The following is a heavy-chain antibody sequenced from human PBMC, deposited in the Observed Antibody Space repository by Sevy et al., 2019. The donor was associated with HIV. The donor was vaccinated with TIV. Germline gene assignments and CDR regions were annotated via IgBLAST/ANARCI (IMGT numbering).Heavy chain of an antibody. CDR3: TRCQSAYYDILS. Sequence: RGYLRLSCAASGFTFNTYNMNWVRQAPGKGLEWVSCISSSSSYIYYADSVKGRFTVSRDNAKNSLYLQMNSLRAEDTAVYDCTRCQSAYYDILSWGQGTLVCVSS. CDR2: ISSSSSYI. CDR1: GFTFNTYN. D-gene: IGHD3-9*01. V-gene: IGHV3-21*01. J-gene: IGHJ4*02.